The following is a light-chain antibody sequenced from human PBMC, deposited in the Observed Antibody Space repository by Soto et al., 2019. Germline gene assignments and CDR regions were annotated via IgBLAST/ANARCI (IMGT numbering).Light chain of an antibody. J-gene: IGKJ1*01. V-gene: IGKV1-17*01. CDR2: SSS. Sequence: DIQMTQSASFLSASVGDRDTITCRASQGIRNDLGWYQKKTGKAPKRMIYSSSNLQSGVPSRFRVILYGTAGNLNLRRLQPEDASTDYGLQQQCFPRTFVQGTKVDI. CDR1: QGIRND. CDR3: LQQQCFPRT.